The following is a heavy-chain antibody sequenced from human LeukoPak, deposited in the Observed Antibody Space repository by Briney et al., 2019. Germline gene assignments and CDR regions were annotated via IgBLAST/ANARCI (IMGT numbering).Heavy chain of an antibody. CDR3: AREGRSPDFWSGYYFDY. CDR2: IYTSGST. V-gene: IGHV4-4*07. CDR1: GGSISSYY. J-gene: IGHJ4*02. D-gene: IGHD3-3*01. Sequence: SETLSLTSTVSGGSISSYYWSWIRQPAGKGLEWIGRIYTSGSTNYNPSLKSRVTMSVDTSKSQFSLKLSSVTAADTAVYYCAREGRSPDFWSGYYFDYWGQGTLVTVSS.